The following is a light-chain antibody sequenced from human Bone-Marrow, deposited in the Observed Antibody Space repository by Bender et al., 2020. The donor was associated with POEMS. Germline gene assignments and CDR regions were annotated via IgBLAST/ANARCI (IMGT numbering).Light chain of an antibody. V-gene: IGLV2-14*01. CDR2: EGS. CDR1: INDVGGYHY. Sequence: QSALTQSASVSGSPGQSITISCTGTINDVGGYHYVSWYQHHPGKVPRLMIYEGSKRPSRVSNRFSGSKSGNTASLTISGLQAEDEADYYCSSYTSSTTLVFGGGTKLTVL. CDR3: SSYTSSTTLV. J-gene: IGLJ2*01.